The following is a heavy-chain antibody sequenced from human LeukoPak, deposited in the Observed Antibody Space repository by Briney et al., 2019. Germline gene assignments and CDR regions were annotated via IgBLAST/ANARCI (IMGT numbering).Heavy chain of an antibody. CDR1: GFTFSKYA. CDR3: AKGLKTAVGPYMGYHYYMDV. D-gene: IGHD5-18*01. CDR2: VNDRGTGT. J-gene: IGHJ6*03. Sequence: HPGGSLRLSCAASGFTFSKYAMSWVRQAPGKGLEWVSTVNDRGTGTYYADSVKGRFAIFRDNSKSTLSLQMISLRAEDTALYYCAKGLKTAVGPYMGYHYYMDVWGKGTTVTVSS. V-gene: IGHV3-23*01.